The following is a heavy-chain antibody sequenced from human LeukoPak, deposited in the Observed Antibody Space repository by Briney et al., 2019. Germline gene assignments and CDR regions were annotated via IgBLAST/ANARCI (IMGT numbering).Heavy chain of an antibody. CDR2: ISPDSGYI. Sequence: GGSLRLTCAASGFTFSSHSLMWVRQAPGKGLEWVSSISPDSGYIYYADSVKGRFTISRDNAENSLFLQMNSLGAEDTAVYYCAPFSAVTHYYFDYWGQGTLVTVSS. CDR3: APFSAVTHYYFDY. J-gene: IGHJ4*02. V-gene: IGHV3-21*01. D-gene: IGHD6-13*01. CDR1: GFTFSSHS.